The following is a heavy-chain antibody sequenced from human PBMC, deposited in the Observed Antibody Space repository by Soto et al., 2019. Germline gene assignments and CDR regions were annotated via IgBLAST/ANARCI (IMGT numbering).Heavy chain of an antibody. CDR3: ARDRLMATAGTARHYFGLDV. CDR2: IYYSGNT. D-gene: IGHD5-18*01. CDR1: GGSFRSGGYS. V-gene: IGHV4-31*03. Sequence: PSATLWLTCTVSGGSFRSGGYSWSWVRRNPRRGLEWIGNIYYSGNTYYNPSLKSRLTISVDTSKNQFSLNLSSVTAADTAVYYCARDRLMATAGTARHYFGLDVWGQGTTVS. J-gene: IGHJ6*02.